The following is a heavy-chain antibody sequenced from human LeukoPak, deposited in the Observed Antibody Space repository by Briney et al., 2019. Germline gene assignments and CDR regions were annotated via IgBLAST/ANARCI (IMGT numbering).Heavy chain of an antibody. J-gene: IGHJ4*02. CDR2: ISYDGSNK. CDR1: GFSFSNYA. CDR3: ARDHYYGSGSYTAFDF. Sequence: PGGSLRLSCAASGFSFSNYAIHWVRQAPGKGLEWVAVISYDGSNKYYADSVKGRFTISRDNSKNTLYLQVNSLRGEDMAVYYCARDHYYGSGSYTAFDFWGQGTLVTVSS. D-gene: IGHD3-10*01. V-gene: IGHV3-30*04.